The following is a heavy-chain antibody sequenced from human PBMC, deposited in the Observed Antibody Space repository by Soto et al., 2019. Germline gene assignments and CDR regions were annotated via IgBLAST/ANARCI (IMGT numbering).Heavy chain of an antibody. V-gene: IGHV3-23*01. D-gene: IGHD6-13*01. CDR2: ISGTGGST. CDR1: GFIFSSYA. Sequence: EVQLLESGGGLVQPGGSLRLSCAASGFIFSSYAMSWVRQAPGKGLEWVSAISGTGGSTYYADSVKGRFTISRDNSENTLSLQMNSLRAEDTAVYYCEKSSGNRIAAVNYYYYMDVWGKGTTVTVSS. CDR3: EKSSGNRIAAVNYYYYMDV. J-gene: IGHJ6*03.